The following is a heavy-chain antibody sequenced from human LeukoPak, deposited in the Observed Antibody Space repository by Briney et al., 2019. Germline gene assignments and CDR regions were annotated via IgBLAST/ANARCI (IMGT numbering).Heavy chain of an antibody. D-gene: IGHD6-19*01. CDR1: GDRLSSNSAA. V-gene: IGHV6-1*01. J-gene: IGHJ4*02. Sequence: SQTLSLTSAISGDRLSSNSAAWNWTRQSPSRGIEWLGRTYYRSKWYNDYAVSVKSRITINPDTSKNQFSLQLNSVTPEDTAVYYCARSLGRPSSGWYRWGQGTLVTVSS. CDR3: ARSLGRPSSGWYR. CDR2: TYYRSKWYN.